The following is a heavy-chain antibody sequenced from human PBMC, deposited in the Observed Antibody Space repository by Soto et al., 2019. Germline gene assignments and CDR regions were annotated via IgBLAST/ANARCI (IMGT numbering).Heavy chain of an antibody. CDR1: GFTFTSSA. Sequence: GASVKVSCKASGFTFTSSAVQWVRQARGQRLEWIGWIVVGSGNTNYAQKFQERVTITRDMSTSTAYMELSSLRSEDTAVYYCAADPGYSYGYHYYYGMDVWGQGTTVTVS. D-gene: IGHD5-18*01. V-gene: IGHV1-58*01. CDR3: AADPGYSYGYHYYYGMDV. CDR2: IVVGSGNT. J-gene: IGHJ6*02.